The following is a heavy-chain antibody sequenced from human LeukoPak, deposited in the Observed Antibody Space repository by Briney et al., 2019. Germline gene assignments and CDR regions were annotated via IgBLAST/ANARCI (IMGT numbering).Heavy chain of an antibody. Sequence: SETLSLTCTVSGGSLSSSSYYWHWIRQSAGEGLEWIGRIYTSGSTNYNPSLKSRVTISLDTSRNQFSLQLSSVTAADTAVYYCARGVTWNYLNYWGQGTLVTVSS. CDR1: GGSLSSSSYY. V-gene: IGHV4-61*02. CDR3: ARGVTWNYLNY. D-gene: IGHD2-21*02. J-gene: IGHJ4*02. CDR2: IYTSGST.